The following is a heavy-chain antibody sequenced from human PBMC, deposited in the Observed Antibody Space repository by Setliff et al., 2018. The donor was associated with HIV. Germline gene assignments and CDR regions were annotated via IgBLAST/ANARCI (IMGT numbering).Heavy chain of an antibody. CDR1: GGTFSSYA. Sequence: SVKVSCKASGGTFSSYAISWVRQAPGQGLEWMGGIIPIFGTANYAQKFQGRVTITADESTSTVYMELGSLRSEDTAVYYCARVLGISSDSNRFDYWGQGTLVTVSS. J-gene: IGHJ4*02. V-gene: IGHV1-69*13. CDR2: IIPIFGTA. D-gene: IGHD3-22*01. CDR3: ARVLGISSDSNRFDY.